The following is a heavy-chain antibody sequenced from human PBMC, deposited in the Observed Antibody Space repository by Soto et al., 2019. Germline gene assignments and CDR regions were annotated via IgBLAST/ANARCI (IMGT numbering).Heavy chain of an antibody. CDR2: ISWNSGTI. D-gene: IGHD5-12*01. J-gene: IGHJ4*02. CDR1: GFTFDDSA. CDR3: AKAPLYSGYGWFHY. Sequence: VQLVESGGGLVQPGRSLRLSCAASGFTFDDSAMHWVRQAPGKGLEWISGISWNSGTIGYADSVKGRFTISRDNAKNSLYLQMNSLRADDTALYFCAKAPLYSGYGWFHYWGQGTLVTVSS. V-gene: IGHV3-9*01.